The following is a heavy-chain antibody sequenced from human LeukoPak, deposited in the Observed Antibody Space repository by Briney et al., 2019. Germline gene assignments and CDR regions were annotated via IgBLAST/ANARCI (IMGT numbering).Heavy chain of an antibody. CDR1: GYIFTSYW. D-gene: IGHD2-2*01. Sequence: GASPQISCKGSGYIFTSYWIGWVRQLPGKGLEWMGIIYPGDSDTRYSPSFQGQVTISADKSISTAYLQWSSLKASDTAMYYCARHVVVPIGNYFDYWGQGTLVTVSS. CDR3: ARHVVVPIGNYFDY. J-gene: IGHJ4*02. V-gene: IGHV5-51*01. CDR2: IYPGDSDT.